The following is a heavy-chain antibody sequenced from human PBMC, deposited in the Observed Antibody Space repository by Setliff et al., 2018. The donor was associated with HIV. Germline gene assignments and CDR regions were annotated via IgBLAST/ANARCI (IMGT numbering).Heavy chain of an antibody. CDR2: TNPSSGST. D-gene: IGHD6-6*01. Sequence: GASVKVSCKASGYTFTSYYMHWVRQAPGQGLEWMGITNPSSGSTTYAQKFQGRVTMTRDTSTGTVYMELSSLRSEDTAVYYCARDPAPSSSASYFQHWGQGTPVTVSS. J-gene: IGHJ1*01. CDR3: ARDPAPSSSASYFQH. V-gene: IGHV1-46*01. CDR1: GYTFTSYY.